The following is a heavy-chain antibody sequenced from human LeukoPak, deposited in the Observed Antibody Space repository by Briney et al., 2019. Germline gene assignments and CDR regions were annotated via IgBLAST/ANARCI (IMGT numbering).Heavy chain of an antibody. J-gene: IGHJ3*02. D-gene: IGHD4/OR15-4a*01. Sequence: SETLSLTCTVSGGSIGGYYWNWIRQSPEKGLECIGYIYYTGNTDYNPSLKSRVTISVDTSKNQFSLKLSSVTAADTAVYYCARGGRLWGAFDIWGQGTMVTVSS. CDR1: GGSIGGYY. CDR2: IYYTGNT. V-gene: IGHV4-59*01. CDR3: ARGGRLWGAFDI.